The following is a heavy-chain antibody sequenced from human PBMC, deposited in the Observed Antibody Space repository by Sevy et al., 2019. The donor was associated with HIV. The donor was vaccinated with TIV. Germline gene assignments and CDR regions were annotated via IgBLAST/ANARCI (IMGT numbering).Heavy chain of an antibody. D-gene: IGHD2-15*01. V-gene: IGHV4-39*01. CDR3: ARRRRVVVVVAATTPFDY. CDR1: GGSISSSSYY. J-gene: IGHJ4*02. CDR2: IYYSGRT. Sequence: SETLSLTCTISGGSISSSSYYWGWIRQPPGKGLEWIGRIYYSGRTYYNPSLKSRVIISVDTSKNQFSLKLSSVTAADTAVYYCARRRRVVVVVAATTPFDYWGQGTLVTVSS.